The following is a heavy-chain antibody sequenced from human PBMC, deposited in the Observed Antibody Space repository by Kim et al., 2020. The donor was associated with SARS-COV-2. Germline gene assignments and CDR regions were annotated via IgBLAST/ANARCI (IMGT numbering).Heavy chain of an antibody. J-gene: IGHJ4*02. CDR3: ARNHGRTGYFDY. D-gene: IGHD1-26*01. CDR1: GGSISSYY. V-gene: IGHV4-59*08. CDR2: IYYSGST. Sequence: SETLSLTCTVSGGSISSYYWSWIRQPPGKGLEWIGYIYYSGSTNYNPSLKSRVTISVDTSKNQFSLKLSSVTAADMAVYYCARNHGRTGYFDYWGQGTLVTVSS.